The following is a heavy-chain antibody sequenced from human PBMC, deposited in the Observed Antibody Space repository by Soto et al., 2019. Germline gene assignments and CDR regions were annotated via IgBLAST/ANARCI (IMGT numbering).Heavy chain of an antibody. Sequence: ASVKVSCKASGGTFSSYAISWVRQAPGQGIEWMGGIIPIFGTANYAQKFQGRVTITADKSTSTAYMELSSLRSEDTAVYYCARDGPGVVVVPAAIAGYYYGMDVWGQGTTVTVSS. V-gene: IGHV1-69*06. CDR2: IIPIFGTA. J-gene: IGHJ6*02. CDR3: ARDGPGVVVVPAAIAGYYYGMDV. CDR1: GGTFSSYA. D-gene: IGHD2-2*02.